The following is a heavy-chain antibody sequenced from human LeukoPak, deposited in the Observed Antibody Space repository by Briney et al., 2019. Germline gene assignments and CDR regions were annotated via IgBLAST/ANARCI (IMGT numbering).Heavy chain of an antibody. CDR1: GFTFSSYA. CDR3: ARDPGSSWQNYFDN. CDR2: ISYDGSNK. J-gene: IGHJ4*02. D-gene: IGHD6-13*01. Sequence: GRSLRLSCAASGFTFSSYAMHWVRQAPGKGLEWVAVISYDGSNKYYADSVKGRFTISRDNSKNTLYLQMNSLRAEDTAVYYCARDPGSSWQNYFDNWGQGTLVTVSS. V-gene: IGHV3-30-3*01.